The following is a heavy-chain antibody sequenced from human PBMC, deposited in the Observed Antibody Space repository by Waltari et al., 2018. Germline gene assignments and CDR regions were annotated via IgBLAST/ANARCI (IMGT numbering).Heavy chain of an antibody. J-gene: IGHJ5*02. CDR3: ATLSSGWS. D-gene: IGHD6-19*01. CDR1: GFTCRDQY. CDR2: TRNKAHSYTT. Sequence: EVQLVESGGGLVQLGGPLRLSCAGCGFTCRDQYMDWLRQAPGKGLEWVGRTRNKAHSYTTEYAASVKGRFTISRDDSKNSMYLQMNSLNTEDTAVYYCATLSSGWSWGQGTLVTVSS. V-gene: IGHV3-72*01.